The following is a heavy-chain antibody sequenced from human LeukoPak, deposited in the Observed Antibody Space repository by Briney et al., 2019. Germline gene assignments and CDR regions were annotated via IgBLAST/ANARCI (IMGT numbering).Heavy chain of an antibody. V-gene: IGHV3-30*18. CDR1: GFTFSLYA. CDR3: AKYSSSSNYYYGMDV. Sequence: GRSLRLSCSASGFTFSLYAMNWVGQAPGKGLECVAFISNDGRNDHYADSVKGRFTIYRDNAKNTVYMQMNSLRAEDTAVYYCAKYSSSSNYYYGMDVWGQGTTVTVSS. J-gene: IGHJ6*02. D-gene: IGHD6-13*01. CDR2: ISNDGRND.